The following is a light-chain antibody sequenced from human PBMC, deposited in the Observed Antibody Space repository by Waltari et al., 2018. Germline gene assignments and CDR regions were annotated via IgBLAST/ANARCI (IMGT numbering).Light chain of an antibody. CDR1: QSVLYRSNNKTY. CDR2: WAS. Sequence: DIVMTQSPDSLAVSLGERATINCKSSQSVLYRSNNKTYLAWYQQKPGHPPKLLIYWASTRESGVPDRFSGSGSGTDFTLTISSLQAEDVAVYYCQQYYSTPPTFGQGTKLEIK. J-gene: IGKJ2*01. CDR3: QQYYSTPPT. V-gene: IGKV4-1*01.